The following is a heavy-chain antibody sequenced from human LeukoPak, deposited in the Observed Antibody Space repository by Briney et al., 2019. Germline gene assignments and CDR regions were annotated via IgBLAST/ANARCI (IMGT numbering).Heavy chain of an antibody. Sequence: GRSLGLSCAASGFTFSSYGMHWVRQAPGKGLEWVAVIWYDGSNKYYADSAKGRFTISRDNSKNTLYLQMNSLRAEDTAVYYCARGKYQLLSYWFDPWGQGTLVTVSS. J-gene: IGHJ5*02. CDR2: IWYDGSNK. CDR3: ARGKYQLLSYWFDP. V-gene: IGHV3-33*08. CDR1: GFTFSSYG. D-gene: IGHD2-2*01.